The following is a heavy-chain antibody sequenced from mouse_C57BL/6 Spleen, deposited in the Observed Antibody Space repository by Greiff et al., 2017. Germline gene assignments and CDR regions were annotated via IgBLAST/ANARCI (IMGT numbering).Heavy chain of an antibody. Sequence: EVMLVESGGGLVQPKGSLKLSCAASGFSFNTYAMNWVRQAPGKGLECVARIRSKSNNYAKYYADSVKDRFTISRDDSESMLYLQMNNLKTEDTAMYYCVRQSMVTTVAMDYWGQGTSVTVSS. D-gene: IGHD2-2*01. V-gene: IGHV10-1*01. CDR2: IRSKSNNYAK. J-gene: IGHJ4*01. CDR1: GFSFNTYA. CDR3: VRQSMVTTVAMDY.